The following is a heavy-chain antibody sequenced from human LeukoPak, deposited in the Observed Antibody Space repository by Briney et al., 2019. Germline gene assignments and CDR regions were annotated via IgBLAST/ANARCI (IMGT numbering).Heavy chain of an antibody. J-gene: IGHJ5*02. CDR1: GGSISSGGYS. CDR3: ARGNYYGSGSYFVWFDP. Sequence: SETLSLTCTVSGGSISSGGYSWSWIRQPPGKGLEWIGYIYHSGSTYYNPSLKSRVTISVYRSKNQFSLKLSSVTAADTAVYYCARGNYYGSGSYFVWFDPWGQGTLVTVSS. D-gene: IGHD3-10*01. CDR2: IYHSGST. V-gene: IGHV4-30-2*01.